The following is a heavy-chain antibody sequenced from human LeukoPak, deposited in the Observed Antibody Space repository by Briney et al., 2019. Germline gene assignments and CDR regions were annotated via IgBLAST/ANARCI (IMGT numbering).Heavy chain of an antibody. CDR1: GGTFSSYT. J-gene: IGHJ4*02. D-gene: IGHD3-3*01. Sequence: SVKVSCKASGGTFSSYTISWVRQAPGQGLEWMGRIIPILGIANYAQKSQGRVTITADKSTSTAYMELSSLRSEDTAVYYCARSWNYDFWSGFDYWGQGTLVTVSS. CDR3: ARSWNYDFWSGFDY. V-gene: IGHV1-69*02. CDR2: IIPILGIA.